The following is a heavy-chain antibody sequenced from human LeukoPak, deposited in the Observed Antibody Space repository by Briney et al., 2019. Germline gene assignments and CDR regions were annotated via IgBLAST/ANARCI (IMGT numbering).Heavy chain of an antibody. CDR3: ARRRGSSGYFDY. CDR1: GGSISSSSYY. CDR2: IYYSGGT. Sequence: SETLSLTCTVSGGSISSSSYYWGWIRQPPGKGLEWIGSIYYSGGTYYNPSLKSRVTISVDTSKNQFSLKLSSVTAADTAVYYCARRRGSSGYFDYWGQGTLVTVSS. V-gene: IGHV4-39*07. D-gene: IGHD3-22*01. J-gene: IGHJ4*02.